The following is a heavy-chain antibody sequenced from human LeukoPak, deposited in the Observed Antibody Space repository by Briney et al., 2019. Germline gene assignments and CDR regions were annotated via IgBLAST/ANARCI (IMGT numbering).Heavy chain of an antibody. CDR3: AREGFLEWFDY. J-gene: IGHJ5*01. CDR2: FYTSGST. D-gene: IGHD3-3*01. CDR1: GGSISSGSYY. V-gene: IGHV4-61*02. Sequence: SETLSLTCTVSGGSISSGSYYWSWIRQPAGKGLEWIGRFYTSGSTNYNPSLKSRVTISVDTSKNQFSLKLSSVTAADTAVYYCAREGFLEWFDYWGQGTLVTVSS.